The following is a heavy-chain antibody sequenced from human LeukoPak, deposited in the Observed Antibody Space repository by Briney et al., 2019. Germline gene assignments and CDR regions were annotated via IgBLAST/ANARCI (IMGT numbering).Heavy chain of an antibody. D-gene: IGHD2-2*01. CDR1: GGTFSSYA. CDR2: IIPIFGTA. V-gene: IGHV1-69*13. Sequence: SVKVSCKASGGTFSSYAISWVRQAPGQGLEWMGGIIPIFGTANHAQKFQGRVTITADESTSTAYMELSSLRSEDTAVYYCARARVYCSSTSCSYFDYWGQGTLVTVSS. CDR3: ARARVYCSSTSCSYFDY. J-gene: IGHJ4*02.